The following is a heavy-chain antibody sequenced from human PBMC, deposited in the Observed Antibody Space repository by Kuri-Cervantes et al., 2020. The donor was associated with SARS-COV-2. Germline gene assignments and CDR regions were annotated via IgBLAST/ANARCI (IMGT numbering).Heavy chain of an antibody. J-gene: IGHJ3*02. D-gene: IGHD6-19*01. CDR1: GNTLTELP. CDR2: FDPEQREI. CDR3: ARSAVAGTSDAFDI. V-gene: IGHV1-24*01. Sequence: ASVKVSCKVSGNTLTELPLHWVRQAPGKGLEWMGGFDPEQREIIYAQKFQGRVSMTEDTSTDTAYMELSSLRSDDTVVYYCARSAVAGTSDAFDIWGQGTMVTVSS.